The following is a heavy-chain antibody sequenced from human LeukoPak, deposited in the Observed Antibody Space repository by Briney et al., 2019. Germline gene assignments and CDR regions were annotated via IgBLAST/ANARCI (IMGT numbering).Heavy chain of an antibody. D-gene: IGHD3-22*01. CDR3: AKDRTYYYEDAFDI. J-gene: IGHJ3*02. CDR2: IRYDGSNK. CDR1: GFTFSSYE. V-gene: IGHV3-30*02. Sequence: PGGSLRLSCAASGFTFSSYEMNWVRLAPGKGLEWVAFIRYDGSNKYYADSVKGRFTISRDNSKNTLYLQMNSLRAEDTAVYYCAKDRTYYYEDAFDIWGQGTMVTVSS.